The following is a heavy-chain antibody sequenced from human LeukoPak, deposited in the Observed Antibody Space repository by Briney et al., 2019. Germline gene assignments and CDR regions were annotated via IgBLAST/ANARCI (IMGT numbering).Heavy chain of an antibody. Sequence: PGGSLRLSCVASGLTVSTNYMTWVRQAPGKGLEWLSVLYSGGNTYYADSVKGRFTISRDNSKNTLYLQMNSLRAEDTAVYYCARSSPFDYWGQGTLVTVSS. D-gene: IGHD2-2*01. CDR2: LYSGGNT. CDR1: GLTVSTNY. J-gene: IGHJ4*02. V-gene: IGHV3-53*01. CDR3: ARSSPFDY.